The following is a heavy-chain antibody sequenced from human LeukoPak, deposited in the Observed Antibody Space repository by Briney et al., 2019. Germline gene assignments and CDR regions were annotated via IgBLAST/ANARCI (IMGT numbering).Heavy chain of an antibody. CDR2: IGTRGDGI. J-gene: IGHJ4*02. V-gene: IGHV3-23*01. D-gene: IGHD7-27*01. CDR1: DFTFSSYT. Sequence: GGSLRRSCVASDFTFSSYTMIWVRQAPGKALEWVSVIGTRGDGIHYADSVKGRFTISRDDSKNTLYLQMNSLRAEDTAVYYCARDPNWGSGYWGQGTLVTVSS. CDR3: ARDPNWGSGY.